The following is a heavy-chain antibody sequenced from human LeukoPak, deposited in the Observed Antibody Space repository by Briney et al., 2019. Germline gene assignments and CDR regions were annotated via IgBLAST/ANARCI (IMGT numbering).Heavy chain of an antibody. CDR3: ARQNDFRLDY. CDR1: GYTFTSYW. CDR2: IYPGDSDT. Sequence: GESLKISCKGSGYTFTSYWIGWVRQMPGKGLEWMGIIYPGDSDTRYSPSLQGQVTISVDTSIGTAYLQWSSLKASDTAIYYCARQNDFRLDYWGQGTLVTVSS. D-gene: IGHD3-3*01. V-gene: IGHV5-51*01. J-gene: IGHJ4*02.